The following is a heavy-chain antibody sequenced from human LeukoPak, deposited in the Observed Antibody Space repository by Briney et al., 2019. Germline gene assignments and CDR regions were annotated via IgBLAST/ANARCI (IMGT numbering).Heavy chain of an antibody. V-gene: IGHV4-39*01. CDR2: ISYSGTA. D-gene: IGHD4-23*01. CDR1: GDSISSSDYY. J-gene: IGHJ4*02. Sequence: PSETLSLTCTVSGDSISSSDYYWGWIRQPPGKGREWIGSISYSGTAYYNPSLKSRVTMYVDTSKSQFPLKLSSGTAADTAMYYCARHLSYGGNSAWGYWGQGTLVTVSS. CDR3: ARHLSYGGNSAWGY.